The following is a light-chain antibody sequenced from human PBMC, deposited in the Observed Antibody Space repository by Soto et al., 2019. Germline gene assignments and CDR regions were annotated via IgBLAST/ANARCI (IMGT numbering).Light chain of an antibody. V-gene: IGKV3-15*01. J-gene: IGKJ4*01. CDR2: GAS. Sequence: EIVLTQSPATLSVSPGARATLSCRASQSVSRDLAWYQQKPGQAPRLLIYGASTRATGIPARFSGSGSGTEFTLTISSLQSVDFAVYYCQQYDNWPLTFGGGTKVDIK. CDR1: QSVSRD. CDR3: QQYDNWPLT.